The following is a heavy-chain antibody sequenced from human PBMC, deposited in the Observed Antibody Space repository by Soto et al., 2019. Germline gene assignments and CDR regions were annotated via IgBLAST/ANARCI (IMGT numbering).Heavy chain of an antibody. V-gene: IGHV4-31*03. D-gene: IGHD3-10*01. CDR3: ERDLYYVSGPLRPARYSSYGMDV. CDR1: GGSISRVGYY. Sequence: TLPRPCTVSGGSISRVGYYWIWIRQHPGKGLEWIGYIYYSGSTYYNPSLKSRVTISVDTSKNQFSLKLSSVTAADTAVYYCERDLYYVSGPLRPARYSSYGMDVWGQCTTVT. J-gene: IGHJ6*02. CDR2: IYYSGST.